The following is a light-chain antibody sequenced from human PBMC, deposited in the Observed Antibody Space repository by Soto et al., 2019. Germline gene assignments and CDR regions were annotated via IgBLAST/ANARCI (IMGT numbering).Light chain of an antibody. Sequence: MTLYPFCLSAPVGDSVTITCRASQSISNYLNWYQQTQGKAPKLLIYAASTLQSGVPSRFSGSGSGTDITLTICRLQPQDSATYYSQHTNGAPLSSGQGTRLEIK. CDR2: AAS. J-gene: IGKJ5*01. CDR3: QHTNGAPLS. CDR1: QSISNY. V-gene: IGKV1-39*01.